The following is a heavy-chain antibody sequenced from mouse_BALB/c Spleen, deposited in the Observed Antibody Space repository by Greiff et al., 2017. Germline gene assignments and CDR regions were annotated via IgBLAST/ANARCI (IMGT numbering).Heavy chain of an antibody. CDR2: FSSGGSYI. V-gene: IGHV5-6-4*01. D-gene: IGHD2-12*01. CDR3: TRDGDLDYKRYYYAMDY. Sequence: EVQRVESGGGLVQPGGSLKLSCAASGFSFSSYTMSWVRQTPEKRLEWVATFSSGGSYIYYPDSVKGRFTISRDNANNTLYLQMSSLKSENTAMYYCTRDGDLDYKRYYYAMDYWGQGTSVTVSA. CDR1: GFSFSSYT. J-gene: IGHJ4*01.